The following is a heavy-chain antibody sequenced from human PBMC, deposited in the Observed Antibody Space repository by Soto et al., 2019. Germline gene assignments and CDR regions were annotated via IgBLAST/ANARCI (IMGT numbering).Heavy chain of an antibody. CDR3: ARXGYCSSTSCYTSNSFDP. CDR1: GYSFTSYW. D-gene: IGHD2-2*02. CDR2: IDPSDSYT. V-gene: IGHV5-10-1*01. J-gene: IGHJ5*02. Sequence: GESLKISCKGSGYSFTSYWISWVRQMPGKGLEWMGRIDPSDSYTNYSPSFQGHVTISADKSISTAYLQWSSLKASDTAMYYCARXGYCSSTSCYTSNSFDPWGQGTLVTVSS.